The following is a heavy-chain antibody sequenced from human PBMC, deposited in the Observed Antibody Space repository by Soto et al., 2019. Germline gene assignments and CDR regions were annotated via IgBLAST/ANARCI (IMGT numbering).Heavy chain of an antibody. D-gene: IGHD3-10*01. CDR2: VSGSGGGT. CDR3: AKHSAGYYYYGMDV. V-gene: IGHV3-23*01. Sequence: GGSLRLSCAASGFTFSTYAMSCVRQAPGKGLEWVSTVSGSGGGTYYADSVKGRFTISRDNSKNTLYLQMNSLRAEDTAVYYCAKHSAGYYYYGMDVWGQGTTVTVSS. J-gene: IGHJ6*02. CDR1: GFTFSTYA.